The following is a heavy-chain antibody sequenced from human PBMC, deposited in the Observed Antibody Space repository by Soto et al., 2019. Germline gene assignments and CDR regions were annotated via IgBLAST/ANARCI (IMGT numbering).Heavy chain of an antibody. D-gene: IGHD6-13*01. V-gene: IGHV2-5*02. CDR1: GFSLSTSGVG. J-gene: IGHJ4*02. CDR2: IYWDDDK. Sequence: QITLKESGPTLVKPTQTLTLTCTFSGFSLSTSGVGVGWIRQPPGKALEWLALIYWDDDKRYSPSLKSRLTIXKXXSKNQVVLTMTNMDPVDTATYYCAHSLPQHGLFDYWGQGTLVTVSS. CDR3: AHSLPQHGLFDY.